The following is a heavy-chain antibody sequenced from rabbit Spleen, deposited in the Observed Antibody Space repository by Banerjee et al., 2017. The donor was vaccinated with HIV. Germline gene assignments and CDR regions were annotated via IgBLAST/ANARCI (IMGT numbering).Heavy chain of an antibody. V-gene: IGHV1S40*01. CDR3: ARWAAGNSGWYTFNL. J-gene: IGHJ4*01. CDR1: EFSFSNGYY. Sequence: QSLEESGGDLVKPGASLTLTCTASEFSFSNGYYICWVRQAPGKGLEWIACIYTGGSGITYYANWVISRFTITSNTNQNTVDLKMTSLTAADTATYFCARWAAGNSGWYTFNLWGPGTLVTVS. D-gene: IGHD1-1*01. CDR2: IYTGGSGIT.